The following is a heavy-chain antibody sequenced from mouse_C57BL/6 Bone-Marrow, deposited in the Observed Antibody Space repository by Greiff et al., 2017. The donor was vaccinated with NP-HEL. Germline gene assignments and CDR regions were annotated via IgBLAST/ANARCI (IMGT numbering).Heavy chain of an antibody. V-gene: IGHV1-15*01. CDR1: GYTFTDYE. CDR3: TRSGPENY. Sequence: QVQLQQPGAELVRPGASVTLSCKASGYTFTDYEMHWVQQTPVHGLEWIGAIDPETGGPAYNQKFKGKAILTADKSSSTAYMELRSLTSEDSAVYYCTRSGPENYWGQGTTLTVSS. CDR2: IDPETGGP. D-gene: IGHD3-1*01. J-gene: IGHJ2*01.